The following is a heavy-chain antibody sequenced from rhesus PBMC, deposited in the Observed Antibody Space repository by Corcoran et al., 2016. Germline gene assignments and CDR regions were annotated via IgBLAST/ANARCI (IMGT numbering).Heavy chain of an antibody. J-gene: IGHJ2*01. D-gene: IGHD4-23*01. V-gene: IGHV4S10*01. Sequence: QVHLQESGPGVVKPSETLALTCAVSGGSISDSSGWSWIRQPPGKVLEWIGHIHGSGSSTNYNPSLKSLVTISKVTSKNQFSLELTSVTAADTAVYYCATLSTVYWYFDLWGPGTPITVSS. CDR3: ATLSTVYWYFDL. CDR2: IHGSGSST. CDR1: GGSISDSSG.